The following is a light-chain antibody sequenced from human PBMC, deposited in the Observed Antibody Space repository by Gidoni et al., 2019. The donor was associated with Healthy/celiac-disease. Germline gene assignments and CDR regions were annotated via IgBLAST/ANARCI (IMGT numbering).Light chain of an antibody. V-gene: IGKV1-9*01. J-gene: IGKJ3*01. Sequence: DIQLTHSPSFLSASVGDRVTITCRASQGISSYLAWYQQKPGKAPKLLIYAASTLQSGVPSRFSGSGSGTEFTLTISSLQPEDFATYYCQQLNSYPWGFTFGPGTKVDIK. CDR3: QQLNSYPWGFT. CDR2: AAS. CDR1: QGISSY.